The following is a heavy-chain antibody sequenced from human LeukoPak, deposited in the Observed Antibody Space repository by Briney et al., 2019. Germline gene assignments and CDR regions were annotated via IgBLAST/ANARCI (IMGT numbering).Heavy chain of an antibody. CDR1: GGSVSSGSYY. V-gene: IGHV4-30-4*01. D-gene: IGHD3-22*01. Sequence: SETLSLTCTVSGGSVSSGSYYWSWIRQPPGKGLEWIGYIYYSGSIYYNPSLKSRVTISVDTSKNQFSLKLSSVTAADTAVYYCARDQPYYDSSGPDYWGQGTLVTVSS. CDR3: ARDQPYYDSSGPDY. CDR2: IYYSGSI. J-gene: IGHJ4*02.